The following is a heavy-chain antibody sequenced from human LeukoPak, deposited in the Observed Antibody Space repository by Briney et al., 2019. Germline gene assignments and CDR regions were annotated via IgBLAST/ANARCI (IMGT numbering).Heavy chain of an antibody. Sequence: PSETLSLTCTVSGGAISSYYWSWIRQPPGKGPEWIGYIYYSGTTNYNPSLKSRVTISVDTSKNQFSLKLSSVTAADTAVYYCARGPRQNSSFYVWGQGTLVNVSS. V-gene: IGHV4-59*12. D-gene: IGHD6-19*01. CDR3: ARGPRQNSSFYV. J-gene: IGHJ4*02. CDR2: IYYSGTT. CDR1: GGAISSYY.